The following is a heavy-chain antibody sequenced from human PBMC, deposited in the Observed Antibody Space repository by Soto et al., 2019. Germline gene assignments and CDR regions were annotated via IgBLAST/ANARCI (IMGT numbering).Heavy chain of an antibody. CDR1: GYTLTNYA. CDR3: TRDLNGGNPFDY. CDR2: IDPGSGNA. V-gene: IGHV1-3*01. Sequence: QVQLVQSGADLKQPGASVRVSCKPSGYTLTNYAIHWVRQAAGQRLEWMGWIDPGSGNARYSQNFQGGISLSRDRSASTFYMDLSSLTSEDTAVYFCTRDLNGGNPFDYWGQGTQVTVSS. J-gene: IGHJ4*02. D-gene: IGHD3-16*01.